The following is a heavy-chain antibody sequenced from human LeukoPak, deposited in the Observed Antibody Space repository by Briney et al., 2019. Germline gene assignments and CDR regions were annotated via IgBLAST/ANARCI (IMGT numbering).Heavy chain of an antibody. CDR3: ARTVGAIDIFDY. V-gene: IGHV1-69*05. CDR2: IIPIFGTA. J-gene: IGHJ4*02. D-gene: IGHD1-26*01. Sequence: SVKVSRKASGGTFSSYAISWVRQAPGQGLEWMGRIIPIFGTANYAQKFQGRVTITTDESTSTAYMELSSLRSEDTAVYYCARTVGAIDIFDYWGQGTLVTVSS. CDR1: GGTFSSYA.